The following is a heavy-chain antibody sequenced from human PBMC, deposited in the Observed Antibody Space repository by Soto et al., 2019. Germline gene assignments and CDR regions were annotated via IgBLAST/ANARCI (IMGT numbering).Heavy chain of an antibody. J-gene: IGHJ5*02. CDR3: AREDIP. Sequence: GGSLRLSCAASGFTFSSYWMHWVRQAPGKGLVWVSRINDDGGTTDYADSVKGRFTISRDNAKNTLYLQMNSLRAEDTAVYYCAREDIPLGQGTLVTVSS. V-gene: IGHV3-74*01. CDR2: INDDGGTT. CDR1: GFTFSSYW. D-gene: IGHD2-15*01.